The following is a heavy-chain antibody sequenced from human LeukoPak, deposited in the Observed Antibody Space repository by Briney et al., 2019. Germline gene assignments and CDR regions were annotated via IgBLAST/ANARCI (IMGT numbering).Heavy chain of an antibody. CDR1: GFTFSDYY. CDR3: ARGTTGDYYYYYMDV. CDR2: ISSSGSTI. Sequence: GGSLRLSCAASGFTFSDYYMGWIRQAPGKGLEWVSYISSSGSTIYYADSVKGRFTISRDNAKNSLYLQMNSLRAEDTAVYYCARGTTGDYYYYYMDVWGKGTTATVSS. D-gene: IGHD1-7*01. V-gene: IGHV3-11*01. J-gene: IGHJ6*03.